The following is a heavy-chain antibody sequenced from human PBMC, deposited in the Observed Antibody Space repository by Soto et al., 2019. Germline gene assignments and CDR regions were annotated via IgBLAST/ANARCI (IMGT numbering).Heavy chain of an antibody. Sequence: SETLSLTCAVSGGSIISGGYSWSWIRQPPGKGLEWIGYIYHSGSTYYNPSLKSRVTISVDRSKNQFSLKLSSVTAADTAVYYCARGVEGFDPWGQGTLVTVSS. CDR2: IYHSGST. CDR3: ARGVEGFDP. CDR1: GGSIISGGYS. J-gene: IGHJ5*02. V-gene: IGHV4-30-2*01.